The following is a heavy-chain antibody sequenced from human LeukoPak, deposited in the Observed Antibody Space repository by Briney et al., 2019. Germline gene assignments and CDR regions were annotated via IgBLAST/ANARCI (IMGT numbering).Heavy chain of an antibody. D-gene: IGHD2-15*01. CDR3: ARDGGDCSGDSCYVDY. V-gene: IGHV3-33*05. CDR1: GLSFGDYG. Sequence: GGSLRLSCTPSGLSFGDYGMSWVRQAPGKGLEWVAVISYDGSKKYYADSVKGRFTISRDNSKNTLYLQMNSLRAEDTAFYYCARDGGDCSGDSCYVDYWGQGTLVTVSS. J-gene: IGHJ4*02. CDR2: ISYDGSKK.